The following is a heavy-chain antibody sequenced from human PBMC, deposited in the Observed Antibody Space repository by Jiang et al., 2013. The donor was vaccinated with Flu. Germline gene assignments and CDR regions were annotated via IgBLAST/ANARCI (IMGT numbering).Heavy chain of an antibody. J-gene: IGHJ4*02. CDR2: LFMLGST. V-gene: IGHV4-39*01. CDR1: GGSISSSSYY. Sequence: TCTVSGGSISSSSYYWGVDPPRPPGERGRGGGVGEYLFMLGSTYYNPSLKSRVTMSVDTSKNQFSLKVSSVTAADTAVYYCASLPVIWGQGTLVTVSS. CDR3: ASLPVI.